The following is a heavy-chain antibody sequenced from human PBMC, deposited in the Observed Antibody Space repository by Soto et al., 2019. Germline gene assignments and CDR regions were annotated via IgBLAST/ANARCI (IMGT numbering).Heavy chain of an antibody. CDR3: ARWYSSGWYGWFDP. D-gene: IGHD6-19*01. Sequence: QVQLQESGPGLVKPSETLSLTCTVSGGSFSSYYWSWIRQPPGKGLEWIGYFYYSGSTNYNPSLKSRVTISVDTSKNPFSLRLSSVTAADTAVYYCARWYSSGWYGWFDPWGQGTLVTVSS. CDR1: GGSFSSYY. J-gene: IGHJ5*02. V-gene: IGHV4-59*01. CDR2: FYYSGST.